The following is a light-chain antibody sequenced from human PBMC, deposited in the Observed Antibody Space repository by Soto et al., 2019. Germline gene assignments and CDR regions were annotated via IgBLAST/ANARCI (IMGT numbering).Light chain of an antibody. Sequence: DIVLTQSPLSLPVTPGEPASISCRSSQSLLHSNGHTYLDWYLQKPGQSPQLLIYLGSSRASGVPERISGSGSDTDFTLKISRVEAEDVGAYYCTQTLQTPPFTFGPGTKVQIK. CDR3: TQTLQTPPFT. J-gene: IGKJ3*01. CDR1: QSLLHSNGHTY. CDR2: LGS. V-gene: IGKV2-28*01.